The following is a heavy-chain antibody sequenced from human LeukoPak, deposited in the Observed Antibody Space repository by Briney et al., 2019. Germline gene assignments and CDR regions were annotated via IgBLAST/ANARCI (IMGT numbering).Heavy chain of an antibody. V-gene: IGHV3-48*02. CDR3: ARVWGRSFDY. D-gene: IGHD7-27*01. J-gene: IGHJ4*02. Sequence: QPGGSLRLSCAASGFTFSTYSMNWVRQAPGKGLEWVSYISSSMSTIYYADSVKGRFTISRDNAKNSLYLQMNSLRDEGTAVYYCARVWGRSFDYWGQGTLVTVSS. CDR2: ISSSMSTI. CDR1: GFTFSTYS.